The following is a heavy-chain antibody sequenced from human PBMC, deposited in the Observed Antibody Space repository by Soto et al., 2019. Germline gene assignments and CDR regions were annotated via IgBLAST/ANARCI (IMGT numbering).Heavy chain of an antibody. D-gene: IGHD3-3*01. J-gene: IGHJ3*02. Sequence: NPSETLSLTXTVSGGSVNSGSYSWSWIRQPPGKGLEWIGYIYYSGSTNYNPTLKSRVTISVDTSKNQFSLKLSSVTAADTAVYYCARVITPNYDFWSGFKAFDIWGQGTMVTVSS. V-gene: IGHV4-61*01. CDR1: GGSVNSGSYS. CDR2: IYYSGST. CDR3: ARVITPNYDFWSGFKAFDI.